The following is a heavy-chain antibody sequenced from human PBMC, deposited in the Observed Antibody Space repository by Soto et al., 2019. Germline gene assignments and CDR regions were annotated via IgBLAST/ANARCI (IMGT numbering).Heavy chain of an antibody. CDR1: GFTFSSYA. J-gene: IGHJ4*02. Sequence: EVQLLESGGGLVQPGGSLRLSCAASGFTFSSYAMSWVRQAPGKGLEWVSTISGSGGSTYYAASVKGRFTISRDNSKNTLYLQMNSLRAEDTAVYYCAKGQSGWYAPFDYWGQGTLVTVSS. CDR2: ISGSGGST. CDR3: AKGQSGWYAPFDY. D-gene: IGHD6-19*01. V-gene: IGHV3-23*01.